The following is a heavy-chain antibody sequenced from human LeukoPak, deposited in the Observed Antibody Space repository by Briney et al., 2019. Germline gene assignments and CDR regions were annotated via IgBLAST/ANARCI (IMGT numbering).Heavy chain of an antibody. CDR2: IYYSGNT. CDR3: ARHSYGTFDF. J-gene: IGHJ4*02. D-gene: IGHD5-18*01. V-gene: IGHV4-39*01. Sequence: PSETLSLTCTVSGDSINTKNYYWGWIRQPPGKGLEWIGSIYYSGNTYYNPSLKSRVTLSIDTSKNQFSLRLSSVTAADTAVYHCARHSYGTFDFWGQGTLVTVSS. CDR1: GDSINTKNYY.